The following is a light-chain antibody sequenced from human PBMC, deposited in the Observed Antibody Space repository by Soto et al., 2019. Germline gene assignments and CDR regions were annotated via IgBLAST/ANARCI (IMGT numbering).Light chain of an antibody. CDR2: GVT. V-gene: IGLV2-14*01. CDR3: FSHRGGDSHV. CDR1: SSDVGGYNY. J-gene: IGLJ1*01. Sequence: QSVLNQPASVSGSPGQSITISCTGTSSDVGGYNYVSWYQQYPGKAPKLMIYGVTNRPSGVSNRFSGSKTGNTASLIISGLQAEDEAYYYCFSHRGGDSHVFGTGTKVTVL.